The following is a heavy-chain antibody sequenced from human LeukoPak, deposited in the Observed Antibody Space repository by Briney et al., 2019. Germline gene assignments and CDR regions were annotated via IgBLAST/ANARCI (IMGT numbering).Heavy chain of an antibody. CDR3: ARETVELITIFGPGEVAFDI. CDR1: GYTFTGYY. J-gene: IGHJ3*02. V-gene: IGHV1-2*02. D-gene: IGHD3-3*01. Sequence: ASVKVSCKASGYTFTGYYMHWVRQAPGQGLEWMGWINPNSGGTNYAQKFQGRVTMTRDTSISTAYMELSRLRSDDTAVYYCARETVELITIFGPGEVAFDIWGQGTMVTVSS. CDR2: INPNSGGT.